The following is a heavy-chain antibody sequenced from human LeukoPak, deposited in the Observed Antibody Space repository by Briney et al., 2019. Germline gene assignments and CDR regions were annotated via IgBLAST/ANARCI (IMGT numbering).Heavy chain of an antibody. CDR1: GGSFSGYY. V-gene: IGHV4-34*01. CDR2: INHSGST. CDR3: ARETLTGYTLGDY. D-gene: IGHD3-9*01. Sequence: KPSETLSLTCAVYGGSFSGYYWSWIRQPPGKGLEWIGEINHSGSTNYNPSLKSRVTISVDTSKNQFSLKLSSVTAADTAVYYCARETLTGYTLGDYWGQGTLVTVSS. J-gene: IGHJ4*02.